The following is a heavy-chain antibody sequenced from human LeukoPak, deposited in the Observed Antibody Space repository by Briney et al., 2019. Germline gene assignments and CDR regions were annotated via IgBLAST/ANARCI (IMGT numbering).Heavy chain of an antibody. J-gene: IGHJ4*02. CDR2: IYHSGST. D-gene: IGHD3-3*01. V-gene: IGHV4-39*07. Sequence: SETLSLTCTVFGGSISSSSDYWGWIRQPPGKGLEWIGNIYHSGSTYYNPSLKSRVTISVDTSKNQFSLKLSSVTAADTAVYYCARTLRFLEWPVDYWGQGTLVTVSS. CDR1: GGSISSSSDY. CDR3: ARTLRFLEWPVDY.